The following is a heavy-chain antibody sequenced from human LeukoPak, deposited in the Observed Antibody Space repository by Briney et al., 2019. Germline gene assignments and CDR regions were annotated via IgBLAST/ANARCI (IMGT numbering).Heavy chain of an antibody. Sequence: SGGSLRLSCAASGFTFSSYDMSWVRQAPGKGLEWVSAITSGSGSNVYYTDSLKGRFTISRDNSKNTLYLHMNSLRAEDTAVYYCARHGSWSFDYWGQGTLLTVSA. V-gene: IGHV3-23*01. CDR3: ARHGSWSFDY. D-gene: IGHD6-13*01. J-gene: IGHJ4*02. CDR2: ITSGSGSNV. CDR1: GFTFSSYD.